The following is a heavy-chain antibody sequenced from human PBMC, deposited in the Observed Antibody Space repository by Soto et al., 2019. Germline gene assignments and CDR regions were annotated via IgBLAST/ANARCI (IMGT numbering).Heavy chain of an antibody. CDR3: ARVFSSGSGWMYYFDF. V-gene: IGHV4-4*02. Sequence: QVELQESGPRLVKSSGTLSLTCEVSSGSISTGNWWSWVRQPPGKGLEWIGEIYYTGATNYNPSLKRRVCMTIDKSKDQFSLILTSATAADTAVYYCARVFSSGSGWMYYFDFWGQGILVSVSS. CDR2: IYYTGAT. J-gene: IGHJ4*02. CDR1: SGSISTGNW. D-gene: IGHD6-25*01.